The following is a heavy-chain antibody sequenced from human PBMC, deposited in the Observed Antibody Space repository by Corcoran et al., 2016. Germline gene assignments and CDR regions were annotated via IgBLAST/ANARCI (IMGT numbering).Heavy chain of an antibody. CDR2: IFSNDEK. J-gene: IGHJ4*02. V-gene: IGHV2-26*01. Sequence: QVTLKESGPVLVKPTETLTLTCTVSGFSLSNARMGVSWIRQPPGKALEWLAHIFSNDEKSYSTSLKSRLTISKDTSKSQVVLTMTNMDPVDTATYYCARMFLPWGRVATQYYFDYWGQGTLVTVSS. D-gene: IGHD5-12*01. CDR1: GFSLSNARMG. CDR3: ARMFLPWGRVATQYYFDY.